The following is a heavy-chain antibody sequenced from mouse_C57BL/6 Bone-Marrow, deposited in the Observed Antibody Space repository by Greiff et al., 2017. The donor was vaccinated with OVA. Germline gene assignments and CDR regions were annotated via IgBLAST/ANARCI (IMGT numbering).Heavy chain of an antibody. V-gene: IGHV1-50*01. CDR3: ARYSRSYGWYFDV. J-gene: IGHJ1*03. D-gene: IGHD1-1*01. Sequence: QVQLQQPGAELVKPGASVKLSCKASGYTFTSYWMQWVKQRPGQGLEWIGEIDPSDSYTNYNQKFKGKATLTVDTSSSTAYMQLSSLTSEDSAVYYCARYSRSYGWYFDVWGTGTTVTVAS. CDR1: GYTFTSYW. CDR2: IDPSDSYT.